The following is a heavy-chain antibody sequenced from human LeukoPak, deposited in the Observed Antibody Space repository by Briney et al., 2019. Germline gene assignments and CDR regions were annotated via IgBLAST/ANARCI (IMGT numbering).Heavy chain of an antibody. CDR2: ISSSSSYI. V-gene: IGHV3-21*01. Sequence: GGSLRLSCAASGFTFSSYSMNWVRQAPGKGLEWVSSISSSSSYIYYADSVKGRFTISRDNAKNSLYLQMNSLRAEDTAVYYCARERVYGDYLDYWGQGTLVTVSS. CDR3: ARERVYGDYLDY. J-gene: IGHJ4*02. CDR1: GFTFSSYS. D-gene: IGHD4-17*01.